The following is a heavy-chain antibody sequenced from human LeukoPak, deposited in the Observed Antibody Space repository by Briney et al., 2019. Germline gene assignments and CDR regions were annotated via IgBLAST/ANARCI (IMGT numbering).Heavy chain of an antibody. CDR2: ISYDGSNK. J-gene: IGHJ4*02. D-gene: IGHD6-19*01. V-gene: IGHV3-30-3*01. CDR3: ATRAPPSSGWPYYFDY. CDR1: GFTFSSYA. Sequence: GGSLRLSCAASGFTFSSYAMHWVRQAPGKGLEWVAVISYDGSNKYYADSVKGRFTISRENSRNTLYLQMNSLRAEDTAVYYCATRAPPSSGWPYYFDYWGQGTLVTVSS.